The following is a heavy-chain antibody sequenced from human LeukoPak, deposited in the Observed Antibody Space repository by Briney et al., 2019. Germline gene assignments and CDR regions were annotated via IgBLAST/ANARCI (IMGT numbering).Heavy chain of an antibody. CDR3: ARDRPIVGATRFDP. D-gene: IGHD1-26*01. J-gene: IGHJ5*02. Sequence: PGGSLRLSCAASGFTFSSYWMHWVRQAPGKGLGWVSRINSDGSSTRYADSVNGRFTISRDKAKIALYLQMNSLRAEDTAVYYCARDRPIVGATRFDPWGQGTLVTVSS. CDR1: GFTFSSYW. CDR2: INSDGSST. V-gene: IGHV3-74*01.